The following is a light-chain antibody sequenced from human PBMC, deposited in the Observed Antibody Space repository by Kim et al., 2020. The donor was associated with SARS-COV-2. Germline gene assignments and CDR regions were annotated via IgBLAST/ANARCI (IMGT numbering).Light chain of an antibody. Sequence: LSPRPTASITCAGDKLGHKVFCWYQQKTGQTPVLVIDQDSKPPSGIPRPSSGSTAATAATLTISATQAMEDADYCWQAWDSSTQIFGTGTKVTVL. V-gene: IGLV3-1*01. J-gene: IGLJ1*01. CDR3: QAWDSSTQI. CDR1: KLGHKV. CDR2: QDS.